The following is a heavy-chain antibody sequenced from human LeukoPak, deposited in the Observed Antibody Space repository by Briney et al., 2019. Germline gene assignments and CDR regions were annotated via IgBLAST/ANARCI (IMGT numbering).Heavy chain of an antibody. D-gene: IGHD3-10*02. CDR1: GFVFDTYA. Sequence: GGSLRLSCAASGFVFDTYAMNWVRQAPGKGLEWVSLISGSGVTTDYSDSVKGRFTISRDSSKNTLYLQMNTLRADDTAVYWCAKDLFGDWTALHVWGRGTVVTVSS. CDR3: AKDLFGDWTALHV. J-gene: IGHJ3*01. V-gene: IGHV3-23*01. CDR2: ISGSGVTT.